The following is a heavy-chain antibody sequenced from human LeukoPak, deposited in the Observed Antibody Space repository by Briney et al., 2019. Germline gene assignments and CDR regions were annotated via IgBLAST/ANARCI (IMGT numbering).Heavy chain of an antibody. CDR3: TRGRMVRGVIITYYYYGMDV. D-gene: IGHD3-10*01. V-gene: IGHV3-23*01. CDR2: VSGSGDST. J-gene: IGHJ6*02. Sequence: GGSLRLSCSTSGFTFSNYAMTWVRQAPGMGLEWVSLVSGSGDSTYYADSVKGRFTISRDNSKNMLYLQMNSLKTEDTAVYYCTRGRMVRGVIITYYYYGMDVWGQGTTVTVSS. CDR1: GFTFSNYA.